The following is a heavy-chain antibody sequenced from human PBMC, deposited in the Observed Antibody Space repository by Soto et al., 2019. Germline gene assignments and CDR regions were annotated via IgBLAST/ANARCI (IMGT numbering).Heavy chain of an antibody. J-gene: IGHJ4*02. V-gene: IGHV3-23*01. CDR1: GFTCNNFA. CDR2: IGAGGDDT. D-gene: IGHD1-26*01. Sequence: GGSLRLSCAASGFTCNNFALSWVRQAPGKGLEWVSTIGAGGDDTYYADSVKGRFTISRDNSKNMVFLHMNGLGAEDTAMYYCAKDEIGATPYSGKGTRVTVPS. CDR3: AKDEIGATPY.